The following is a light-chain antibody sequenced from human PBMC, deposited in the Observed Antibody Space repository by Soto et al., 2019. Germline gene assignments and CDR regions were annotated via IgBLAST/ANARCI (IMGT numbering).Light chain of an antibody. Sequence: EIVLKQSPGTMSLSPGERATLSCGASQGVSSSYLAWYQQKPGQPPRLLIYGASSRATGIPDRFSGSGSGTDFTLTITRLEPEDFAVYYCQHYRTSFGGGTKVEIK. J-gene: IGKJ4*01. CDR1: QGVSSSY. CDR2: GAS. V-gene: IGKV3-20*01. CDR3: QHYRTS.